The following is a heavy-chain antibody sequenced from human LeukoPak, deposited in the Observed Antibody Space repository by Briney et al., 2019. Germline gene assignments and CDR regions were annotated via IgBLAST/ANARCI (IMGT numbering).Heavy chain of an antibody. CDR2: ISSSSDTI. CDR1: GFTFGPYT. D-gene: IGHD3-9*01. Sequence: GGSLRLSCAASGFTFGPYTMNWVRQAPGKGLEWVSYISSSSDTIYYADSVKGRFTISRDNSKNTLYLQMNSLRAEDTAVYYCARGSVGSDILTGYYFDYWGQGTLVTVSS. V-gene: IGHV3-48*01. J-gene: IGHJ4*02. CDR3: ARGSVGSDILTGYYFDY.